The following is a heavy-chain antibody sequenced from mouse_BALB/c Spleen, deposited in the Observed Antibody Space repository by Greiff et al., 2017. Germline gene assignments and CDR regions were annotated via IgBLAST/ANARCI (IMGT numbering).Heavy chain of an antibody. Sequence: VQLQQSGTVLARPGASVKMSCKASGYTFTSYWMHWVKQRPGQGLEWIGAIYPGNSDTSYNQKFKGKAKLTAVTSTSTAYMELSSLTNDDSAVYYCTRDPKFITTEPYWGQGTLVTVSA. D-gene: IGHD1-1*01. CDR1: GYTFTSYW. J-gene: IGHJ3*01. CDR2: IYPGNSDT. CDR3: TRDPKFITTEPY. V-gene: IGHV1-5*01.